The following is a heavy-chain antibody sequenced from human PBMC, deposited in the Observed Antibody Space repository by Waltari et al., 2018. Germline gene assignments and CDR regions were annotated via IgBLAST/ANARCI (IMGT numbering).Heavy chain of an antibody. V-gene: IGHV4-39*07. CDR3: ARDRSGTINSFDP. CDR1: GDSVTSGPSF. Sequence: LQLQESGPRLVKPAETLSLTCTVSGDSVTSGPSFWAWIRQPPGKGLEWLGSMFYSGTTYHNSSLKSRVTISVDTSKNQVSLQLKSVTAADTAVYFCARDRSGTINSFDPWGRGTLVTVSS. D-gene: IGHD1-26*01. CDR2: MFYSGTT. J-gene: IGHJ5*02.